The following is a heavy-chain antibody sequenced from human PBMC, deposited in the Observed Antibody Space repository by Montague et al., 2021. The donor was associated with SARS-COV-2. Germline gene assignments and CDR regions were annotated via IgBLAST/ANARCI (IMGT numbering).Heavy chain of an antibody. Sequence: CAISGDSVSSNSAAWNWIRQSPSRGLEWLGRTYYRPKWYNDYAVSVKSRITINPDTSKNQFSLQLSSVTPEDTAVYYCARGGSWLYYFDYWGQGTLVTVSS. CDR2: TYYRPKWYN. V-gene: IGHV6-1*01. CDR1: GDSVSSNSAA. D-gene: IGHD6-13*01. CDR3: ARGGSWLYYFDY. J-gene: IGHJ4*02.